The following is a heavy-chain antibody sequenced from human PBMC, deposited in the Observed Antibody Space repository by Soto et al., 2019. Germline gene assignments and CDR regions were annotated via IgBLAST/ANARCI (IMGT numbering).Heavy chain of an antibody. Sequence: GGSLRLSCAASGFTFSSYWMHWVRQTPGKGLVWVSRINSDGSSTNYADSVKGRFTVSRDNAKNTLYLQMNTLRAEDTAVYYCASGYSSSWSNAFDIWGQGTMVTVSS. CDR2: INSDGSST. V-gene: IGHV3-74*01. D-gene: IGHD6-13*01. J-gene: IGHJ3*02. CDR3: ASGYSSSWSNAFDI. CDR1: GFTFSSYW.